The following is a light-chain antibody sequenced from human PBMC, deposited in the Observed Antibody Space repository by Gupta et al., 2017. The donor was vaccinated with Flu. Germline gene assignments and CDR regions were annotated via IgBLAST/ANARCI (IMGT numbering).Light chain of an antibody. J-gene: IGKJ1*01. V-gene: IGKV2-30*01. CDR2: LGS. CDR3: MQGEHCPWA. Sequence: DVVMTQSPLSLPVALGQPASISCRSSQSLVYRDGNTVLHWFQQRPGQSPRRLIYLGSHRDSGVADRFSGSGSGTDFTLKISRGEAEDVGVYSCMQGEHCPWAFGQGTKVEIK. CDR1: QSLVYRDGNTV.